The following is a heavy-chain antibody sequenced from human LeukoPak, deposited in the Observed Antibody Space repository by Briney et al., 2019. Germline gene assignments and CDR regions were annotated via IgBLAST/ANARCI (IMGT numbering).Heavy chain of an antibody. Sequence: ASVKVSCKASGYTFTSYGISWVRQAPGQGLEWMGWISAYNGNTNYAQKLQGRVTMTRDTSISTAYMELSRLRSDDTAVYYCARDRWRWYYDFWSGYYRYYYYYGMDVWGQGTTVTVSS. V-gene: IGHV1-18*01. J-gene: IGHJ6*02. CDR3: ARDRWRWYYDFWSGYYRYYYYYGMDV. CDR1: GYTFTSYG. D-gene: IGHD3-3*01. CDR2: ISAYNGNT.